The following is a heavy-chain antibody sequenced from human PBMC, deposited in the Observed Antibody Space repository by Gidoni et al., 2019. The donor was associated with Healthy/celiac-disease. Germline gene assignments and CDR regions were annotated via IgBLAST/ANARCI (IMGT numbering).Heavy chain of an antibody. CDR3: ARSTSTIFGVVIRGGYYYYGMDV. D-gene: IGHD3-3*01. Sequence: QVQLVQSGAEVKKPGSSVKVSCKASGGTFSSYAISWVRQAPGQGLEWMGGIIPIFGTANYAQKFQGRVTITADESTSTAYMELSSLRSEDTAVYYCARSTSTIFGVVIRGGYYYYGMDVWGQGTTVTVSS. CDR2: IIPIFGTA. CDR1: GGTFSSYA. J-gene: IGHJ6*02. V-gene: IGHV1-69*01.